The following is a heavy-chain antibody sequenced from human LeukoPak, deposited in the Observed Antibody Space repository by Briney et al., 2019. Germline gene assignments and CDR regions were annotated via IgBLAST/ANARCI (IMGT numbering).Heavy chain of an antibody. J-gene: IGHJ5*02. CDR1: GYTFTSYD. Sequence: ASVKVSCKASGYTFTSYDINWVRQATGQGLEWMGWMNPNSGHTGYAQKFQGRVTITRNTSIRTVYMELSSLRSEDTAVYYCTRGVGNWFDPWGQGTMVTVSS. D-gene: IGHD1-26*01. CDR2: MNPNSGHT. V-gene: IGHV1-8*01. CDR3: TRGVGNWFDP.